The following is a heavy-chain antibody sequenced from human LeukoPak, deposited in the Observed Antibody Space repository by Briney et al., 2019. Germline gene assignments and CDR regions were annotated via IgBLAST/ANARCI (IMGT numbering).Heavy chain of an antibody. Sequence: ASVTVSCKASGYTFTSYGISWVRQAPGQGLEWMGWISAYNGNTNYAQKLQGRVTMTTDTSTSTAYMELRSLRSDDTAVYYCARDPRDIVATIRGGVGGLDFDYWGQGTLVTVSS. CDR2: ISAYNGNT. CDR3: ARDPRDIVATIRGGVGGLDFDY. V-gene: IGHV1-18*01. CDR1: GYTFTSYG. D-gene: IGHD5-12*01. J-gene: IGHJ4*02.